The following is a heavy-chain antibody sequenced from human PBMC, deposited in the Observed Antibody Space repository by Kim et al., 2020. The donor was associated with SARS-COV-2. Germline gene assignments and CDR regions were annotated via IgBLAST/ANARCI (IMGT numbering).Heavy chain of an antibody. D-gene: IGHD6-13*01. Sequence: DTVKGRFTISRDNSKNPLYLQVNSLRAEETAIYYCAKVSSRLAAAGYFDYWGQGTLVTVSS. V-gene: IGHV3-23*02. CDR3: AKVSSRLAAAGYFDY. J-gene: IGHJ4*02.